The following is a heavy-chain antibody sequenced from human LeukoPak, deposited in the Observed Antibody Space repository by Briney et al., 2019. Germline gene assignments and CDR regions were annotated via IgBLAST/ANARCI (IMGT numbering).Heavy chain of an antibody. V-gene: IGHV5-51*01. Sequence: GESLKISCKGSGYNFTSYWIGWVRQMPGKGLEWVGIIYPGDSDTRYSPSFQGQVTISADKSISTAYLQWSGLKASDTAMYYCARQGQSYSSGWYSYWGQGTLVTVSS. D-gene: IGHD6-19*01. J-gene: IGHJ4*02. CDR1: GYNFTSYW. CDR2: IYPGDSDT. CDR3: ARQGQSYSSGWYSY.